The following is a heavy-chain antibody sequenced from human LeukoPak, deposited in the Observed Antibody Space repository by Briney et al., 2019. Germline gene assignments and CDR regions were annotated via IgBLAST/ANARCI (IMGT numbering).Heavy chain of an antibody. J-gene: IGHJ4*02. CDR2: IYNDGST. D-gene: IGHD1-1*01. CDR1: GFTVSNSY. Sequence: GGSLRLSCAASGFTVSNSYMAWVRQAPGKGLEWVSSIYNDGSTVYADSVKGRFTISRDNSKNTLYLQMNSLRGDDTSVYYCAKIDMWNPAYWGQGTLVTVSS. CDR3: AKIDMWNPAY. V-gene: IGHV3-66*02.